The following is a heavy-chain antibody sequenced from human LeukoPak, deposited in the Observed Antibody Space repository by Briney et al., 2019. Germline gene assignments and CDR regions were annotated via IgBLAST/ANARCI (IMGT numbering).Heavy chain of an antibody. Sequence: GGSLRLSCAASGFTFSSYGMHWVRQAPGKGLEWVAFIRYDGSNKYYADSVKGRFTISRDNSKNTLYLQMNSLRAEDTAVYYCAKEVAAKEPSYYYYMDVWGKGTTVTVSS. J-gene: IGHJ6*03. CDR3: AKEVAAKEPSYYYYMDV. D-gene: IGHD6-19*01. CDR1: GFTFSSYG. CDR2: IRYDGSNK. V-gene: IGHV3-30*02.